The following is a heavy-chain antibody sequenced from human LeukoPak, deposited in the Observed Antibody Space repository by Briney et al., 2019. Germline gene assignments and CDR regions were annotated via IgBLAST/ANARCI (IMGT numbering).Heavy chain of an antibody. D-gene: IGHD6-19*01. J-gene: IGHJ4*02. CDR2: VVGTGGTT. CDR1: GFTFVNYA. Sequence: GGSLRLSCAASGFTFVNYAMSWVRQAPGKGLEWVSAVVGTGGTTFYADSVKGRFTISRDNSKNTVYLQIHSLRGEDTAVYYCAKARLSTGWAYNDYWGQGTLVTVSS. CDR3: AKARLSTGWAYNDY. V-gene: IGHV3-23*01.